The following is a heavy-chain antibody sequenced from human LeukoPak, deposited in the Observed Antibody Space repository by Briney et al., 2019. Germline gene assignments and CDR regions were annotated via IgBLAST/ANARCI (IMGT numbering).Heavy chain of an antibody. CDR1: GYSLTNSW. J-gene: IGHJ5*01. CDR2: IYPADSDL. Sequence: GESLKIYCKGSGYSLTNSWLGWARLMPGKGPEWMGIIYPADSDLRYSPSFQGQATISADKSINTAYLQWSSLQASDTALYYCARQEYCSGGSCYTWFDSWGQGTLVTVSS. CDR3: ARQEYCSGGSCYTWFDS. D-gene: IGHD2-15*01. V-gene: IGHV5-51*01.